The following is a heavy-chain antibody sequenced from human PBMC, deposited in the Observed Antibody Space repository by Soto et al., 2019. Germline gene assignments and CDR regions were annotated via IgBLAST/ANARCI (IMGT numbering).Heavy chain of an antibody. CDR1: GYTFTGYY. V-gene: IGHV1-2*04. J-gene: IGHJ6*03. D-gene: IGHD2-15*01. CDR3: ERDGQQAAISYYSYMAV. CDR2: INPNSGGT. Sequence: ASVKVSCKASGYTFTGYYMHWVRQAPGQGLEWMGWINPNSGGTNYAQKFQGWVTMTRDTSISTAYMELSRLRSDDTAVYSCERDGQQAAISYYSYMAVWGKGTTVPVSS.